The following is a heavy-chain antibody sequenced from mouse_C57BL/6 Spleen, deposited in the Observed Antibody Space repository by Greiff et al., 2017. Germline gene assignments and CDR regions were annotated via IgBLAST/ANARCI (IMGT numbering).Heavy chain of an antibody. J-gene: IGHJ2*01. CDR1: GYTFTDYE. CDR3: THLLWSFNY. CDR2: IDPETGGT. Sequence: QVQLQQSGAELVRPGASVTLSCKASGYTFTDYEMHWVKQTPVHGLEWIGAIDPETGGTAYNQKFKGKAILTADKSSSTAYMELLSLTSEDSAVYYCTHLLWSFNYWGQGTTLTVSS. V-gene: IGHV1-15*01. D-gene: IGHD2-10*01.